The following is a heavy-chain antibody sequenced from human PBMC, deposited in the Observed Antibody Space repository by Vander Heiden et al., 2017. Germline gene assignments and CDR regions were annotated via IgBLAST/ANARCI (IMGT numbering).Heavy chain of an antibody. CDR3: ARDGYSYGFKDYYYGMDV. V-gene: IGHV4-4*07. Sequence: QVQLQESGPGLVKPSETLSLTCTVSGGSLSSYYWSWIRQPAGKGLEWIGRIYTSGSTNYNPSLKSRVTMSVDTSKNQFSLKLSSVTAADTAVYYCARDGYSYGFKDYYYGMDVWGQGTTVTVSS. D-gene: IGHD5-18*01. CDR1: GGSLSSYY. J-gene: IGHJ6*02. CDR2: IYTSGST.